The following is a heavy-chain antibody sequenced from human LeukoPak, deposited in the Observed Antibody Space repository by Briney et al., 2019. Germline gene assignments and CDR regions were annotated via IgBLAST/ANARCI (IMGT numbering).Heavy chain of an antibody. CDR3: ARDWGSGWFDAFDI. CDR1: GFTFSSYA. V-gene: IGHV3-23*01. Sequence: PGGSLRLSCAASGFTFSSYAMSWVRQAPGKGLEWVSLISGSGDYTFYADSVKGRFTISRDNSKNTLYLQMNSLRAEDTAVYYCARDWGSGWFDAFDIWGQGTMVTVSS. D-gene: IGHD6-19*01. J-gene: IGHJ3*02. CDR2: ISGSGDYT.